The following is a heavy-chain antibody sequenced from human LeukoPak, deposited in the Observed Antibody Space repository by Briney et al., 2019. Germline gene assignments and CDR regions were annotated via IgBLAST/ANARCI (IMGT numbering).Heavy chain of an antibody. CDR1: GYTFTSYY. CDR3: ARDLLGYNYYMDV. V-gene: IGHV1-46*01. CDR2: INPTGGST. Sequence: ASVKVSCKASGYTFTSYYMHWVRQAPGQGLEWMGLINPTGGSTGYAQKFQGRVTMTRDMSTSTVYMELSSLRSEDTAVYYCARDLLGYNYYMDVWGKGTTVTVSS. J-gene: IGHJ6*03. D-gene: IGHD3-16*01.